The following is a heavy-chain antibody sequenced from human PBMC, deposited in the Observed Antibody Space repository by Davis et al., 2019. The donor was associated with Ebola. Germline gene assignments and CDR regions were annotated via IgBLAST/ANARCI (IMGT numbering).Heavy chain of an antibody. CDR3: SRLRRAEAENY. J-gene: IGHJ4*02. Sequence: GESLKISCAASGFTFSTYYITWVRQAPGKGLEWVATIPHVGSEKYYVDSVKGRFTVSRDNAKNSLYLQLNSLRAEDTAMYYCSRLRRAEAENYWGQGTLVTVSS. D-gene: IGHD1-14*01. V-gene: IGHV3-7*03. CDR2: IPHVGSEK. CDR1: GFTFSTYY.